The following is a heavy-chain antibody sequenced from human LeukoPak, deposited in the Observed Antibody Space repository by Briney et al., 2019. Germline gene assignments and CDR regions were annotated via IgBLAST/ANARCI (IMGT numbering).Heavy chain of an antibody. Sequence: GGSLRLSCAASGFTSSSYWMHWVRQVPGKGLVWVSRISGDGTARNYADSVKGRFTISRDDAKNTVDLQMNSLRGEDTAVYYCVRGRGSYGWFDPWGQGTLVTVSS. CDR3: VRGRGSYGWFDP. J-gene: IGHJ5*02. V-gene: IGHV3-74*01. CDR2: ISGDGTAR. CDR1: GFTSSSYW. D-gene: IGHD3-10*01.